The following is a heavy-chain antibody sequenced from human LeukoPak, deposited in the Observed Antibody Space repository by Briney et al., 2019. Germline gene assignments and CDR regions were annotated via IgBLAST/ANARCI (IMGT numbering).Heavy chain of an antibody. Sequence: ASVKVSCKASGYTFTGYYMHWVRQAPGQGLEWMGWINPNSGGTNYAQKFQGRVTMTRDTSISTAYMELSRLRSDDTAVYYCARGSTYYDILTGYYEERGFDYWGQGTLVTASS. CDR2: INPNSGGT. D-gene: IGHD3-9*01. V-gene: IGHV1-2*02. CDR3: ARGSTYYDILTGYYEERGFDY. CDR1: GYTFTGYY. J-gene: IGHJ4*02.